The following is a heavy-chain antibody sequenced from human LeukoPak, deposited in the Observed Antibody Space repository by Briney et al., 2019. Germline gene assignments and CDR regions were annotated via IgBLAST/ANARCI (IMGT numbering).Heavy chain of an antibody. Sequence: PSETLSLTCTVSGGSISSYYWSWIRQPPGKGLEWIGYIYYSGSTNYNPSLKSRVTISVDTSKNQFSLKLSSVTAADTAVYYCARDQDGGGIDYWGQGTLVTVSS. V-gene: IGHV4-59*01. CDR1: GGSISSYY. J-gene: IGHJ4*02. CDR3: ARDQDGGGIDY. CDR2: IYYSGST. D-gene: IGHD3-16*01.